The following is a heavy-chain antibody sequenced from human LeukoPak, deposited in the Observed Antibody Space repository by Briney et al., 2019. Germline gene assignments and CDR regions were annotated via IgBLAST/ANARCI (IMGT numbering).Heavy chain of an antibody. CDR1: GYTFTGYY. CDR2: INPNSGGT. J-gene: IGHJ4*02. V-gene: IGHV1-2*02. CDR3: ARLYDSSGYYYDY. Sequence: GASVKVSCKASGYTFTGYYMHWVRQAPGQGLEWMGWINPNSGGTNYAQKFQGRVTMTRDTSISTAYMELSRLRSNDTAVYYCARLYDSSGYYYDYWGQGTLVTVSS. D-gene: IGHD3-22*01.